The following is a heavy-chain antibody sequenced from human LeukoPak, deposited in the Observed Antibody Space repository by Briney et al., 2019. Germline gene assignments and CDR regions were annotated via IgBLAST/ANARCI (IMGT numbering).Heavy chain of an antibody. CDR1: GYTLTELS. CDR3: ATAPPHGYDYGDYRSAFDI. D-gene: IGHD4-17*01. CDR2: FDPKDGET. Sequence: ASVKVSCKVSGYTLTELSMHWVRQAPGKGLEWMGGFDPKDGETIYAQKFQGRVTMTEDTSTDTAYMELSSLRSEDTAVYYCATAPPHGYDYGDYRSAFDIWGQGTMVTVSS. J-gene: IGHJ3*02. V-gene: IGHV1-24*01.